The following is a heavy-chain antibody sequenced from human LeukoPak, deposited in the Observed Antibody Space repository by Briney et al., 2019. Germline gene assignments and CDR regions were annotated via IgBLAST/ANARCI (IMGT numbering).Heavy chain of an antibody. CDR1: GGTFSSYA. D-gene: IGHD5-12*01. CDR2: IIPIFGTA. Sequence: SVKVSCKASGGTFSSYAISWVRQAPGQGLEWMGRIIPIFGTANYAQKFQGRVTITTDESTSTAYMELSSLRSEDTAMYYCARVPYSGYEYYFDYWGQGTLVTVSS. V-gene: IGHV1-69*05. CDR3: ARVPYSGYEYYFDY. J-gene: IGHJ4*02.